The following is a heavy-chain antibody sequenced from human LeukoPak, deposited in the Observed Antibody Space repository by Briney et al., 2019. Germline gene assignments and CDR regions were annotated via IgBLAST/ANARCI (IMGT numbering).Heavy chain of an antibody. CDR3: ARGFDKVPYYDILTGYLDY. CDR2: ISAYNGNT. CDR1: GYTFTSYG. J-gene: IGHJ4*02. D-gene: IGHD3-9*01. V-gene: IGHV1-18*01. Sequence: GASVKVSCTASGYTFTSYGISWVRQAPGQGLEWMGWISAYNGNTNYAQKLQGRVTMTTDTSTSTAYMELRSLRSDDTAVYYCARGFDKVPYYDILTGYLDYWGQGTLVTVSS.